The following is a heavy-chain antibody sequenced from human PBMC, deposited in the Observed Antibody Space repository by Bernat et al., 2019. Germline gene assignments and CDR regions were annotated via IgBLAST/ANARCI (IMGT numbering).Heavy chain of an antibody. Sequence: QLQLQESGSGLVKPSQTLSLTCAVSGGSISSGGYSWSWIRQPPGKGLEWIGYIYHSRSTYYNPSLKSRVTISVDRSKNQFSLKLSSVTAADTAVYYCAGTTVTIATLRAYAFDIWGQGTMVTVSS. CDR2: IYHSRST. CDR1: GGSISSGGYS. CDR3: AGTTVTIATLRAYAFDI. D-gene: IGHD4-17*01. V-gene: IGHV4-30-2*01. J-gene: IGHJ3*02.